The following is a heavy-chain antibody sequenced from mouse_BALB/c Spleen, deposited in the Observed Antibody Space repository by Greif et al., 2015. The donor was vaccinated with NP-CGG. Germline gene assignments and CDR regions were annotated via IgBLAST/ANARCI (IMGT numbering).Heavy chain of an antibody. CDR3: ARVPDSYAMDY. D-gene: IGHD3-2*01. J-gene: IGHJ4*01. CDR2: ISCYNGAT. V-gene: IGHV1S34*01. Sequence: LVKTGASVKISCKASGYSFTGYYMHWVKQSHGKSLEWIGCISCYNGATSYNQKFKGKATFTVDTSSSAAYVQFNSLTSEDSAVYYCARVPDSYAMDYWGQGTSVTVSS. CDR1: GYSFTGYY.